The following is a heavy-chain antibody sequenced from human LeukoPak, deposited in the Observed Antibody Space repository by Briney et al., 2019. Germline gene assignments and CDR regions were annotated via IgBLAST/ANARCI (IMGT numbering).Heavy chain of an antibody. Sequence: PGGSVRLSCAASGFIFSSYWMSWVRQAPGKGLEWVANINEDGTEKYYVDSVKGRFTISRDNAKNSLFLQMNSLRAEDMAVYYCVRDRRQCSGASCPISPLDVWGKGTTVTVSS. CDR1: GFIFSSYW. CDR2: INEDGTEK. J-gene: IGHJ6*04. CDR3: VRDRRQCSGASCPISPLDV. D-gene: IGHD2-15*01. V-gene: IGHV3-7*01.